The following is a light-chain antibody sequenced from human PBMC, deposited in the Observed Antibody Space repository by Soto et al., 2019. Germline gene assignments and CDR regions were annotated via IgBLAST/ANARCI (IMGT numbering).Light chain of an antibody. Sequence: DIQMTQSPSSLSASLGDRVTITCRASRTIDNYLNWYQQKPGRAPELLVYATSSLQSGVPSRFTGGGSGTHFTLTISGLQPEDFATYFCQQSYNTPITFGQGTRLE. CDR1: RTIDNY. J-gene: IGKJ5*01. V-gene: IGKV1-39*01. CDR2: ATS. CDR3: QQSYNTPIT.